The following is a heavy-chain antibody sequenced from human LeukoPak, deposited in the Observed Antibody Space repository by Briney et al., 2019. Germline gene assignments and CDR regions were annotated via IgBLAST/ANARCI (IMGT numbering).Heavy chain of an antibody. D-gene: IGHD1-26*01. J-gene: IGHJ6*02. V-gene: IGHV3-11*01. Sequence: GGSLRLSCAASGFTFSDYYMSWIRQAPGKGLEWVSYISSSGSTIYYADSVKGRFTISRDNSKNTLYLQMNSLRAEDTAVYYCAKDPLVGAGDYYYGMDVWGQGTTVTVSS. CDR3: AKDPLVGAGDYYYGMDV. CDR1: GFTFSDYY. CDR2: ISSSGSTI.